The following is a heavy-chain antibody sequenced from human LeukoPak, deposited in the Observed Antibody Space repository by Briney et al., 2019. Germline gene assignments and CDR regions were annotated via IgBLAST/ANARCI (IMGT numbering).Heavy chain of an antibody. CDR3: ARDLGGSYNFDY. J-gene: IGHJ4*02. D-gene: IGHD1-26*01. V-gene: IGHV4-39*07. Sequence: SETLSLTCTVSGGSISSSSYYWGWIRQPPGKGLEWIGSIYYSGSTNYNPSLKSRVTISVDTSKNQFSLKLSSVTAADTAVYYCARDLGGSYNFDYWGQGTLVTVSS. CDR2: IYYSGST. CDR1: GGSISSSSYY.